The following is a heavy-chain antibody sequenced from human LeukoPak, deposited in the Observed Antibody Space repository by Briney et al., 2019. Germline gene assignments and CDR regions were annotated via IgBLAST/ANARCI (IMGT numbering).Heavy chain of an antibody. CDR1: GFTLSSYW. J-gene: IGHJ4*02. D-gene: IGHD1-1*01. Sequence: PGESLRLSCAASGFTLSSYWMHWVRQAPGKVLVWVSRINSDGSSTSYADSVKGRFTISRDNANNTLYLQMNSLRAEDTAVYYCARDLEGGSFEYWGQGTLVTVSS. CDR3: ARDLEGGSFEY. CDR2: INSDGSST. V-gene: IGHV3-74*01.